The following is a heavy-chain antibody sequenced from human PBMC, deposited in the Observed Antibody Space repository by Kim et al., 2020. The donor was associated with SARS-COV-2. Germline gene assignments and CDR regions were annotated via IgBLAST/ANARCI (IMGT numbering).Heavy chain of an antibody. J-gene: IGHJ6*03. D-gene: IGHD2-2*01. Sequence: ASVKVSCKASGYTFISYAISWVRQAPGQGLEWMGWISAYNGKTNYAPKLQGRVTMTTETSTSTAYMELRSLRFDDTAVYYCAREMGRDCTITSCHYPRYYYYMDVWDKGTTVTVSS. V-gene: IGHV1-18*01. CDR3: AREMGRDCTITSCHYPRYYYYMDV. CDR2: ISAYNGKT. CDR1: GYTFISYA.